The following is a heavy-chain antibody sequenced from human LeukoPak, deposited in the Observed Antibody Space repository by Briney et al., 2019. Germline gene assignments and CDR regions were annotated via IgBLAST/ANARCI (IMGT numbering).Heavy chain of an antibody. V-gene: IGHV3-66*01. CDR3: VRDIGFCSGDNCYPKSFQH. Sequence: GGSLRLSCAASGFTVSSNYMSWVRQAPGKGLEWVSVIYTGGSTYYADSVESRLTISRDNSTNTLYLQMSSLRAEDTAVYYCVRDIGFCSGDNCYPKSFQHWGQGTLVTVSS. D-gene: IGHD2-15*01. CDR1: GFTVSSNY. J-gene: IGHJ1*01. CDR2: IYTGGST.